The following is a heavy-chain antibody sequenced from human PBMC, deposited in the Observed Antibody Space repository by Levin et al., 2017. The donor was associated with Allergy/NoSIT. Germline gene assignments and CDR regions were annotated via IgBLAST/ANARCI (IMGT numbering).Heavy chain of an antibody. CDR1: GFTFSSYG. Sequence: PGGSLRLSCAASGFTFSSYGMHWVRQAPGKGLEWVAVISYDGSNKYYADSVKGRFTISRDNSKNTLYLQMNSLRAEDTAVYYCAKSDYGDYRGKFDPWGQGTLVTVSS. V-gene: IGHV3-30*18. D-gene: IGHD4-17*01. CDR3: AKSDYGDYRGKFDP. CDR2: ISYDGSNK. J-gene: IGHJ5*02.